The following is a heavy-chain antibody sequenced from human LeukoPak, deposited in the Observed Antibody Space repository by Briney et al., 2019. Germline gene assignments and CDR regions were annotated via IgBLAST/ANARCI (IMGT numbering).Heavy chain of an antibody. CDR3: ARVAIHYYDSSGYFYYFDY. CDR2: NYPGDSDT. V-gene: IGHV5-51*01. J-gene: IGHJ4*02. Sequence: GEFLKISCEGSGSSFTSYWIGWVRPLPGKGVGWMGINYPGDSDTKHSPSCQGHVTLYADKSHSTDNLTWSSLNASDTAMYYCARVAIHYYDSSGYFYYFDYWGQGTLVTVSS. D-gene: IGHD3-22*01. CDR1: GSSFTSYW.